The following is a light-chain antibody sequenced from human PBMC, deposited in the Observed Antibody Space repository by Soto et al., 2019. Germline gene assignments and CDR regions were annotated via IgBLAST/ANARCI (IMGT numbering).Light chain of an antibody. CDR2: EVS. J-gene: IGLJ2*01. Sequence: ALTQPASVSGSPGQSVTISCTGTSSDVGSYNLVSWYQQHPGKAPKLMIYEVSKRPSGVSNRFSGSKSGKTASLTISGLQAEDEADYYCCSYAGGSTLVFGGGTQLTVL. CDR1: SSDVGSYNL. V-gene: IGLV2-23*02. CDR3: CSYAGGSTLV.